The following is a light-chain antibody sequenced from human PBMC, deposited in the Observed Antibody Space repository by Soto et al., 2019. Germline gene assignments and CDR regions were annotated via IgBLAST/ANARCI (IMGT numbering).Light chain of an antibody. CDR2: DDH. CDR1: SSNIGANYL. V-gene: IGLV1-40*01. J-gene: IGLJ3*02. CDR3: QSCDSRVNAGV. Sequence: QSVLTQPPSVSGTPGQRITISCTESSSNIGANYLVYWYQHLPGTAPKLLIYDDHKRPSGVADRFSGSKSGTSASLAISGLQAEDEADYYCQSCDSRVNAGVFGGGTKLTVL.